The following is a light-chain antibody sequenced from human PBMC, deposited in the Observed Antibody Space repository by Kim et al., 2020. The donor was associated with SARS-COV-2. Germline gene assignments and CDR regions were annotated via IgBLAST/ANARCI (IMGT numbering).Light chain of an antibody. V-gene: IGLV3-1*01. CDR1: KLGDKY. J-gene: IGLJ2*01. Sequence: SVSPGQTASITCSGNKLGDKYAFWYQKKPGQSPVLVIYQHTKRPSGISGRFSGSSSGTTATLTISGTQAMDEADYYCQAWDTSTAIFGGGTKLTVL. CDR2: QHT. CDR3: QAWDTSTAI.